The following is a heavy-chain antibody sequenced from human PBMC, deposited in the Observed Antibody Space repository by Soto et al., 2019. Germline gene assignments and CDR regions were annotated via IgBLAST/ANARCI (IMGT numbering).Heavy chain of an antibody. J-gene: IGHJ5*02. D-gene: IGHD5-12*01. CDR1: GYTFTSYD. CDR3: ARGPSGNLRLRLGSWFDP. V-gene: IGHV1-8*01. CDR2: MNPNSGNT. Sequence: QVPLVQSGAEVKKPGASVKVSCKASGYTFTSYDINWARQATGQGLEWMGWMNPNSGNTGYAQKFQGRVTMTRNTSISTAYMELSSLTSDDTAVYYCARGPSGNLRLRLGSWFDPWGQGTLVAVSS.